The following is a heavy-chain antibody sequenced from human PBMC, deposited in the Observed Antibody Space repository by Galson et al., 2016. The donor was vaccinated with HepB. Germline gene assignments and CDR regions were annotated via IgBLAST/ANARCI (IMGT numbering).Heavy chain of an antibody. CDR3: AHSTFSLLPGALTV. D-gene: IGHD3-9*01. J-gene: IGHJ3*01. CDR1: GFSLNTDGMS. CDR2: IYLHDDR. Sequence: PALVKPTQTLTLTCTFSGFSLNTDGMSVGWIRQPPGKALEWLALIYLHDDRRYSPSLKSRPTIAKDTSRNRVVLTMTNLDPVDTATYFCAHSTFSLLPGALTVWGQGAVVTVSS. V-gene: IGHV2-5*01.